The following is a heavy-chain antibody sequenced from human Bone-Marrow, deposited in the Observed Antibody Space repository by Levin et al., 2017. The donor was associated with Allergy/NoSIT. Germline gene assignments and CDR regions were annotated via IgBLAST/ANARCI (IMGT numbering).Heavy chain of an antibody. CDR3: ARSPTGTAPDY. CDR1: GGTFSSYA. D-gene: IGHD1-1*01. J-gene: IGHJ4*02. V-gene: IGHV1-69*06. CDR2: IIPIFGTA. Sequence: ASVKVSCKASGGTFSSYAISWVRQAPGQGLEWMGGIIPIFGTANYAQKFQGRVTITADKSTSTAYMELSSLRSEDTAVYYCARSPTGTAPDYWGQGTLVTVSS.